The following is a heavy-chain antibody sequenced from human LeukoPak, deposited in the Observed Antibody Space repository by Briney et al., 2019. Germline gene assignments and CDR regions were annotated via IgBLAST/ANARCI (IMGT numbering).Heavy chain of an antibody. CDR1: GYSFSRYG. CDR2: ISTYNGNT. V-gene: IGHV1-18*01. J-gene: IGHJ5*02. D-gene: IGHD3-22*01. CDR3: AGDLDYYDSSGSGWFDP. Sequence: ASVTVSCKASGYSFSRYGISWVRQAPGQGLEWMGWISTYNGNTNYAQKFQGRVTMTTDTSTNTAYMELRSLRSDDTAVYYCAGDLDYYDSSGSGWFDPWGQGTLVTVSS.